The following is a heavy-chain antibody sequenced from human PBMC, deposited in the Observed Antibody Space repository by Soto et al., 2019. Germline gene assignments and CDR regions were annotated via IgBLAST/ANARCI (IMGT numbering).Heavy chain of an antibody. J-gene: IGHJ6*03. CDR3: ASRIGATYYYYYMDV. V-gene: IGHV3-48*01. Sequence: VQLVESGGGLVQPGGSLRLSCAASGFTFSSYSMNWVRQAPGKGLEWVSYISSSSSTIYYADSVKGRFTISRDNAKNSLYLQMNSLRAEDTAVYYCASRIGATYYYYYMDVWGKGTTVTVSS. D-gene: IGHD5-12*01. CDR1: GFTFSSYS. CDR2: ISSSSSTI.